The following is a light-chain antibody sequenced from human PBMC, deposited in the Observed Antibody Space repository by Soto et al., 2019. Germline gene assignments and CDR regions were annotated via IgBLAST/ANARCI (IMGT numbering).Light chain of an antibody. CDR1: QSVSSY. J-gene: IGKJ5*01. Sequence: ELVLTQSPATLSLSPGERATLSCRASQSVSSYLAWYQQKPGQAPRLLIYGASTRATGIPARFSGSGSGTEFTLTISSLQSEEFAVYYCQQYNNWPITFGQGTRLEIK. CDR3: QQYNNWPIT. V-gene: IGKV3-15*01. CDR2: GAS.